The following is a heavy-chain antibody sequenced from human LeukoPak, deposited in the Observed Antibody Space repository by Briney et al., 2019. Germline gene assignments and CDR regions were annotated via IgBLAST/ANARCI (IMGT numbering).Heavy chain of an antibody. CDR2: ISYDGSNK. D-gene: IGHD3-22*01. CDR3: AKESDYDSSGYGMDV. J-gene: IGHJ6*02. V-gene: IGHV3-30*18. Sequence: GGSLRLSCAASGFTFSSYAMTWVRQAPGKGLEWVAVISYDGSNKYYADSVKGRFTISRDNSKNTLYLQMNSLRAEDTAVYYCAKESDYDSSGYGMDVWGQGTTVTVSS. CDR1: GFTFSSYA.